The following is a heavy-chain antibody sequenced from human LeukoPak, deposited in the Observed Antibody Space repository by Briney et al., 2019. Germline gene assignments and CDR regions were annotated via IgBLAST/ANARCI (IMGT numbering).Heavy chain of an antibody. CDR2: INPNSGGT. Sequence: ASVKVSCKASGYTFTGYYMHWVRQAPGQGLEWMGWINPNSGGTNYAQKLQGRVTMTTDTSTSTAYMELRSLRSDDTAVYYCARLQGEVVVPAAIDDYWGQGTLVTVSS. J-gene: IGHJ4*02. D-gene: IGHD2-2*02. CDR1: GYTFTGYY. V-gene: IGHV1-2*02. CDR3: ARLQGEVVVPAAIDDY.